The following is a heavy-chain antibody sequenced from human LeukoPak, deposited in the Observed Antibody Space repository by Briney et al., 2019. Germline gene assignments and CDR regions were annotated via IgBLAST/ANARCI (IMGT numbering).Heavy chain of an antibody. V-gene: IGHV3-21*04. Sequence: GGSLRLSCAASGFTFSSYSMNWVRQAPGKGLEWVSSISSSSSYIYYADSVKGRFTISRDNSKNTLYLQMNSLRAEDTAVYYCAKDLGSVVTPPSLDYWGQGTLVTVSS. CDR1: GFTFSSYS. J-gene: IGHJ4*02. CDR2: ISSSSSYI. CDR3: AKDLGSVVTPPSLDY. D-gene: IGHD4-23*01.